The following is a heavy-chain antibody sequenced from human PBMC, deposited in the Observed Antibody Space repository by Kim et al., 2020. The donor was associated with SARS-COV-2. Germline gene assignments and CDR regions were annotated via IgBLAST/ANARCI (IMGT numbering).Heavy chain of an antibody. CDR3: ARGFFVVVVVAATNGFDP. Sequence: SETLSLTCAVYGGSFSGYYWSWIRQPPGKGLEWIGEINHSGSTNYNPSLKSRVTISVDTSKNQFSLKLSSVTAADTAVYYCARGFFVVVVVAATNGFDP. CDR1: GGSFSGYY. CDR2: INHSGST. D-gene: IGHD2-15*01. J-gene: IGHJ5*02. V-gene: IGHV4-34*01.